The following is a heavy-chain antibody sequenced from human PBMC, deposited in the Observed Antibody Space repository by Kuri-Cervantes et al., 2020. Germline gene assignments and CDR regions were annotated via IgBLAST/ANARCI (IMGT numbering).Heavy chain of an antibody. Sequence: SETLSLTCAVSGYSISSGYYWSWIRQSAGGKLEWIGRVFITGSTNYNPSLQSRVTISVDKSRNQFSLSVTPVTAADTAVYFCARDGYGGFDKWGQGTLVTVSS. J-gene: IGHJ4*02. D-gene: IGHD5-18*01. CDR1: GYSISSGYY. V-gene: IGHV4-38-2*02. CDR3: ARDGYGGFDK. CDR2: VFITGST.